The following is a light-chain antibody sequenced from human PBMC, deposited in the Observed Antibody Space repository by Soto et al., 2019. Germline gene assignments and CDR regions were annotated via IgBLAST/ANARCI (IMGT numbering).Light chain of an antibody. CDR2: GAS. CDR3: QQYVSIPLT. V-gene: IGKV3-20*01. J-gene: IGKJ4*01. Sequence: EIVLTQSPGTLSLSPGERATLHFRASQSVGTYLAWYQQKPGQAPRLLIYGASSRATGIPDRFSGSGSGTDVTLTISRLEPEDSAVYYCQQYVSIPLTFGGGTKVDIK. CDR1: QSVGTY.